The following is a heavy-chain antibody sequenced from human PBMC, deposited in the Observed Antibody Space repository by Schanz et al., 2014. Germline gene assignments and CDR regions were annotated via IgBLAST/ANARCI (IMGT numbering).Heavy chain of an antibody. CDR2: IRSDNNYI. J-gene: IGHJ4*02. CDR1: GFPFSTYS. D-gene: IGHD4-17*01. V-gene: IGHV3-21*01. Sequence: EVQLVESGGGLVKPGGSLRLSCVASGFPFSTYSIHWVRQAPGKGLEWVSYIRSDNNYIYYADSVKGRFAISRDNFKNTLYLQVNSLRAEDTAVYYCVRDLGGDQTDYWGQGTLVTVSS. CDR3: VRDLGGDQTDY.